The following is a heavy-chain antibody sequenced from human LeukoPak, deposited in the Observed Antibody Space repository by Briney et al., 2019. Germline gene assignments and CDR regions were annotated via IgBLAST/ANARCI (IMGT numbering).Heavy chain of an antibody. CDR2: IFYSGST. Sequence: SETLSLTCTVSGGSISTSNYYWGWIRQPPGKGLEWIGNIFYSGSTYYSPSLKRRVTISLDTSRNQFSLKLNSVTAADTAVYYCARGKRWLQLTGAFDIWGQGTMVTVSS. V-gene: IGHV4-39*07. D-gene: IGHD5-24*01. J-gene: IGHJ3*02. CDR1: GGSISTSNYY. CDR3: ARGKRWLQLTGAFDI.